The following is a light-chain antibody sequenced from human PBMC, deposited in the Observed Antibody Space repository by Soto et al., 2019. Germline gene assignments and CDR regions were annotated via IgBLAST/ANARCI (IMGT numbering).Light chain of an antibody. J-gene: IGLJ1*01. CDR1: SSNIGSSY. CDR2: NNN. CDR3: AAWDDRVIGYV. V-gene: IGLV1-47*02. Sequence: QSVLTHPPCTSGTPGQRVTISCSGSSSNIGSSYVFWFQHLPGTAPKLLMYNNNQRPSGVPDRVSASKSGTSASLAISGLRSEDEAHHYCAAWDDRVIGYVFGNGPKATVL.